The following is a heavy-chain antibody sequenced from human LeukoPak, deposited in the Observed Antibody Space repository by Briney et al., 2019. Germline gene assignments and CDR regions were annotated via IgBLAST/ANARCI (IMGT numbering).Heavy chain of an antibody. D-gene: IGHD3-3*01. CDR2: ISGSGGST. V-gene: IGHV3-23*01. Sequence: PGGSLRLSCAASGFTFSSYAMSWVRQAPGKGLEWVSAISGSGGSTYYADSVKGRFTISRDNSKNTLYLQMNSLRAEDTAVYYCAKGTDFWSGKVFLNFDYWGQGTLVTVSS. CDR3: AKGTDFWSGKVFLNFDY. J-gene: IGHJ4*02. CDR1: GFTFSSYA.